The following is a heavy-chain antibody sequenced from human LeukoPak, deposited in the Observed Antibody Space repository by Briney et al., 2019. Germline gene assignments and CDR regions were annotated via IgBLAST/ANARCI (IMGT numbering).Heavy chain of an antibody. CDR3: AGSGSVRAFDI. CDR1: GGSISSSNW. D-gene: IGHD1-26*01. Sequence: PSETLSLTCAVSGGSISSSNWWSWVRQPPGRGLEWIGNIYYSGSTYYNPSLRSRVTMSVDTSKNQFSLKLSSVTAADTAVYFCAGSGSVRAFDIWGQGTMVTVSS. J-gene: IGHJ3*02. V-gene: IGHV4-4*02. CDR2: IYYSGST.